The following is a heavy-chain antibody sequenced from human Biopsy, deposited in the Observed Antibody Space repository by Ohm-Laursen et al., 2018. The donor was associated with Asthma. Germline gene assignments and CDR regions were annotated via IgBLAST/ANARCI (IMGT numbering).Heavy chain of an antibody. CDR2: ISYDGSDK. D-gene: IGHD4-17*01. V-gene: IGHV3-30*18. CDR3: AKGHGDYVFPYFQR. Sequence: SLRLSCAAPGFTFSSFGIHWVRQAPGKGLEWVAVISYDGSDKYYADSVKGRFTISRDNSKNTLYLQMNSLRAEDTAVYYCAKGHGDYVFPYFQRWGQGTLVTVSS. J-gene: IGHJ1*01. CDR1: GFTFSSFG.